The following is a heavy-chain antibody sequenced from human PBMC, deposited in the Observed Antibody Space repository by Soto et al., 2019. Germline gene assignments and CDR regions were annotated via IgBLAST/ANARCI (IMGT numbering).Heavy chain of an antibody. V-gene: IGHV4-59*01. D-gene: IGHD6-6*01. CDR2: IDYSGST. CDR3: ARVNLKNWSSSGMWFFDL. J-gene: IGHJ2*01. CDR1: GGPISRYYY. Sequence: QVQLQESGPGLVKPSETLSHTCTVSGGPISRYYYWSWIRQPLGKGLEWIGYIDYSGSTNYNPSLKSRVTISLDTSKNQFSLKLTSVTAADTAVYHCARVNLKNWSSSGMWFFDLWGRGTLVTVSS.